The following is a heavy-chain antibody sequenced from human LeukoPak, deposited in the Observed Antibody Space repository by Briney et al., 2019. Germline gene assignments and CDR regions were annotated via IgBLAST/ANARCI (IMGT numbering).Heavy chain of an antibody. Sequence: GGSLRLSCAASGFTFSNYAIHWVRQAPGKGLEWVAVISYDGSNKYYADSAKGRFTISRDNSKNTLYLQMNSLRAEDTAVYYCARGWVATGASFDYWGQGTLVTVSS. J-gene: IGHJ4*02. D-gene: IGHD2-21*02. CDR3: ARGWVATGASFDY. CDR1: GFTFSNYA. CDR2: ISYDGSNK. V-gene: IGHV3-30-3*01.